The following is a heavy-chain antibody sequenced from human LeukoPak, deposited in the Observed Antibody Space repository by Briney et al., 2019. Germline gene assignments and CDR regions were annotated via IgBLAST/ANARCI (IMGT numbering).Heavy chain of an antibody. CDR2: IYYSGST. J-gene: IGHJ4*02. D-gene: IGHD3-10*01. CDR1: GGSISSYY. CDR3: ATNYYGSGSYRRPQRGYFDY. V-gene: IGHV4-59*12. Sequence: PSETLSLTCTVSGGSISSYYWSWIRQPPGKGLEWIAYIYYSGSTNYNPSLKSRVTISVDTSKNQFSLKLSSVTAADTAVYYCATNYYGSGSYRRPQRGYFDYWGQGTLVTVSS.